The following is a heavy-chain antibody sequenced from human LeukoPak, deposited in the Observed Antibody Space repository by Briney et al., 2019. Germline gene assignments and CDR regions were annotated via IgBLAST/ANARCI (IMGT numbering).Heavy chain of an antibody. CDR1: GFTFSSYS. J-gene: IGHJ6*03. CDR3: ARDGGPTYYDILTGYYMSSYYYYYMDV. Sequence: PGGSLRLSCAASGFTFSSYSMNWVRQAPGKGLEWVSSISSSSSYIYYADSVKGRFTISRDNAKNSLYLQMNSLRAEDTAVYYRARDGGPTYYDILTGYYMSSYYYYYMDVWGKGTTVTVSS. V-gene: IGHV3-21*01. D-gene: IGHD3-9*01. CDR2: ISSSSSYI.